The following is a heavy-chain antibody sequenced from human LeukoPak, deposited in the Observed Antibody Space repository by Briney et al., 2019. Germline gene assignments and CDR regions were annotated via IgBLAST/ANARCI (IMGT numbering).Heavy chain of an antibody. V-gene: IGHV4-59*08. CDR3: ARQLDRSPWVDY. CDR2: IYNSGRT. D-gene: IGHD1-26*01. Sequence: SETLSLTCTVSGGSISNYYWSWIRQPPGKGLEWIGYIYNSGRTNYNPSLKSRVTISVDTSKNQFSLRLSSVTAADTAMYYCARQLDRSPWVDYWGQGTLVTVSP. J-gene: IGHJ4*02. CDR1: GGSISNYY.